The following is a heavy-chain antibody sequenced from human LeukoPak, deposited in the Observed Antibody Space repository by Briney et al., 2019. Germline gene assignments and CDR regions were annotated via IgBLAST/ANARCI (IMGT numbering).Heavy chain of an antibody. J-gene: IGHJ1*01. CDR2: IYYSGST. Sequence: SETLSLTCTVSGGSISNNYWSWIRQPPGKGLEWIGYIYYSGSTNYNPSLKSRVTISVDTSKNQFSLKLSSVTTADTAVYYCARCISHFQHWGQGSLVTVCS. CDR3: ARCISHFQH. CDR1: GGSISNNY. V-gene: IGHV4-59*01.